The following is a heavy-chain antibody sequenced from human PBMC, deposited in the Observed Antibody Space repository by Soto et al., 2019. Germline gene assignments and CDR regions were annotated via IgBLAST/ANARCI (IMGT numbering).Heavy chain of an antibody. Sequence: EVQLVESGGGLVQPGGSLRLSCAASGFTVSSNYMSWVRQAPGKGLERVSVIYSGGSTYYADSVKGRFTISRHNSKNTQYLQMNSLRAEDTAVYYCARVRYSRGVYYFDYWGQGTLVTVSS. D-gene: IGHD6-13*01. CDR1: GFTVSSNY. CDR3: ARVRYSRGVYYFDY. CDR2: IYSGGST. J-gene: IGHJ4*02. V-gene: IGHV3-53*04.